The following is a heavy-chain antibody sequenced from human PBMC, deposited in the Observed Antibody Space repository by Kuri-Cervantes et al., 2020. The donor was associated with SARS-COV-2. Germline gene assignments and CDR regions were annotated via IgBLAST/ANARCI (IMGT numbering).Heavy chain of an antibody. Sequence: SGPTLVKPTQTLTLTCTFSGFSLSTSGMCVSWIRQPPGKALEWLARIDWDDDKYYSTSLKTKLTISKDTSKNQVVLTMTNMDPVDTATYYCARIIDYYGSGSYMDVWGKGTTVTVSS. CDR1: GFSLSTSGMC. CDR3: ARIIDYYGSGSYMDV. V-gene: IGHV2-70*11. J-gene: IGHJ6*03. D-gene: IGHD3-10*01. CDR2: IDWDDDK.